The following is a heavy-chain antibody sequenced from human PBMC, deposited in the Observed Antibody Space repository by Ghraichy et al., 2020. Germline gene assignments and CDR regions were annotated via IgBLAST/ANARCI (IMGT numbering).Heavy chain of an antibody. V-gene: IGHV3-74*01. CDR1: GFTFSSYW. Sequence: SCAASGFTFSSYWMHWVRQAPGKGLVWVSRINSDGSSTSYADSVKGRFTISRDNAKNTLYLQMNSLRAEDTAVYYCARDDIYYYYGMDVWGQGTTVTVSS. D-gene: IGHD3-9*01. CDR2: INSDGSST. CDR3: ARDDIYYYYGMDV. J-gene: IGHJ6*02.